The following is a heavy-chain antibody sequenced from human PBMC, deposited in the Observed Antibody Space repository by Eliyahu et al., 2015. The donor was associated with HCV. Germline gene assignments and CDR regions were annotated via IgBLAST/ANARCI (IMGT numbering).Heavy chain of an antibody. J-gene: IGHJ4*02. CDR3: GSILGQQHATIEY. CDR2: INSDGSNT. Sequence: IQLVESGGGLVQPGGSLRLSCAASGYTFWDYWMQWVRQAPGKGLEWVSRINSDGSNTDYADSVKGRFTISRDNAKKILYLQLNSLRAEDSGVYYCGSILGQQHATIEYWGQGTLVTVSS. D-gene: IGHD6-13*01. CDR1: GYTFWDYW. V-gene: IGHV3-74*01.